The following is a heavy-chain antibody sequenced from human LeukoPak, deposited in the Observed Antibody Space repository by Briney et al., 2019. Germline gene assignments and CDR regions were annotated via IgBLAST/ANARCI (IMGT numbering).Heavy chain of an antibody. CDR3: ARVYSYGSGSRGWFDP. J-gene: IGHJ5*02. D-gene: IGHD5-18*01. V-gene: IGHV1-18*01. CDR2: ISAYNGNT. Sequence: ASVKVSCKASGYTLTSYGISWVRQAPGQGLEWMGWISAYNGNTNYAQKLQGRVTMTTDTSTSTAYMELRSLRSDDTAVYYCARVYSYGSGSRGWFDPWGQGTLVTVSS. CDR1: GYTLTSYG.